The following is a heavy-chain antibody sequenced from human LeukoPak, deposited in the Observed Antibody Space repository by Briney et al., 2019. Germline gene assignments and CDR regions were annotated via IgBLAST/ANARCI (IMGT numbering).Heavy chain of an antibody. CDR3: AKEYYDFWSGYDHDAFDI. J-gene: IGHJ3*02. V-gene: IGHV3-33*06. CDR2: IWYGGSNK. Sequence: GRSLRLSCAASGFTFSSYGMHWVRQAPGKGLEWVAVIWYGGSNKYYADSVKGRFTISRDNSKNTLYLQMNSLRAEDTAVYYCAKEYYDFWSGYDHDAFDIWGQGTMVTVSS. D-gene: IGHD3-3*01. CDR1: GFTFSSYG.